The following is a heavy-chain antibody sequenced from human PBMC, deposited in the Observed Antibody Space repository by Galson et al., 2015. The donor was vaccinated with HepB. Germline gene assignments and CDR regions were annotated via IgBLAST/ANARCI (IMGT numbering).Heavy chain of an antibody. Sequence: SLRLSCAASGFTFSTYAMSWVRQAPGKGLEWVSAISSPGINTYYADSVKDRFTISRDNSKKTLYLQMNSLRAEDTALYYCAKDSKSGSYDWYFDLWGRGTLVTVSS. J-gene: IGHJ2*01. CDR2: ISSPGINT. CDR3: AKDSKSGSYDWYFDL. D-gene: IGHD1-26*01. CDR1: GFTFSTYA. V-gene: IGHV3-23*01.